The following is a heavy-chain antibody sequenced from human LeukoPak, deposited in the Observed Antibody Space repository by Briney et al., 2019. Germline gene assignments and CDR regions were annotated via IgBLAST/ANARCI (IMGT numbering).Heavy chain of an antibody. CDR3: ARSGTYAFFDY. Sequence: QPGGSLRLSCAASGFTFSTYGMHWVRQAPGKGLEWVAVIWYDGSNKYYSDSVKGRFTISRDNSKNTLYLQVNSLRAEDTAVYYCARSGTYAFFDYWGRGTLVTVSS. CDR1: GFTFSTYG. D-gene: IGHD1-26*01. J-gene: IGHJ4*02. CDR2: IWYDGSNK. V-gene: IGHV3-33*08.